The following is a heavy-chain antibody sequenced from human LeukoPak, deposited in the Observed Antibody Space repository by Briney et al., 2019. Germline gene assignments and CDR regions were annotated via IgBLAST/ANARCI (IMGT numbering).Heavy chain of an antibody. Sequence: SVKVSCKASGGTFSRYAISWVRQAPGQGLEWMGGIIPIFGTANYAQKFQGRVTITTDGSTSTAYMELSSLRSEDTAVYYCARGAYDILSGYTAHYYYMDVWGKGTTVTVSS. CDR1: GGTFSRYA. V-gene: IGHV1-69*05. J-gene: IGHJ6*03. D-gene: IGHD3-9*01. CDR2: IIPIFGTA. CDR3: ARGAYDILSGYTAHYYYMDV.